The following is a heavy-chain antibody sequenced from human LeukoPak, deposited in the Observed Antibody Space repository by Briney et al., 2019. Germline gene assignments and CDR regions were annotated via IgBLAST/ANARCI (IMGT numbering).Heavy chain of an antibody. D-gene: IGHD3-10*01. CDR3: ARGVLLWFGALGY. V-gene: IGHV1-8*01. CDR1: GYTFTSYY. CDR2: MNPNSGNT. Sequence: ASVKVSCKASGYTFTSYYINWVRQATGQGLEWMGWMNPNSGNTGYAQKFQGRVTMTRNTSISTAYMELSSLRSEDTAVYYCARGVLLWFGALGYWGQGTLVTVSS. J-gene: IGHJ4*02.